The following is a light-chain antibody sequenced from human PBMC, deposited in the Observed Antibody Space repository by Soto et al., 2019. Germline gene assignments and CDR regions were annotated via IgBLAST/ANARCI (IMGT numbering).Light chain of an antibody. CDR2: DAS. J-gene: IGKJ3*01. Sequence: EIVLTQSPATLSLSPGERATLSCRASQSVSSYLAWYRQQPGQAPRLFIYDASNRATGIPAGFSGSASWTDFSLTISSLGPEDCAVYYHQQRIIWPPFTFGPGTQVDIK. CDR1: QSVSSY. V-gene: IGKV3-11*01. CDR3: QQRIIWPPFT.